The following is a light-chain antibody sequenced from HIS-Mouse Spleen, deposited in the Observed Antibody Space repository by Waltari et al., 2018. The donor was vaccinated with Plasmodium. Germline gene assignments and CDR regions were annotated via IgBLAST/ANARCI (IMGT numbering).Light chain of an antibody. CDR2: EDS. V-gene: IGLV3-19*01. Sequence: SSELTQDPAVSVALGQTVRITCHGDSLRSYYASWYQQKPGQAPVLVIYEDSKRPPGIPERVSGSSSGTMATLTISGAQVEDEADYYCYSTDSSGNHRVFGGGTKLTVL. CDR3: YSTDSSGNHRV. J-gene: IGLJ3*02. CDR1: SLRSYY.